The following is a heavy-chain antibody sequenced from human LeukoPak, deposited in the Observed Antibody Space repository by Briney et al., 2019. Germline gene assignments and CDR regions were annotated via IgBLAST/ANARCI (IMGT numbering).Heavy chain of an antibody. V-gene: IGHV1-2*06. D-gene: IGHD1-26*01. J-gene: IGHJ4*02. CDR1: GYTFTSYY. Sequence: GASVKVSCKASGYTFTSYYMHWVRQAPGQGLEWMGRINPNSGGTNYAQKFQGRVTMTRDTSISTAYMELSRLRSDDTAVYYCARDLGGQVGATDYWGQGTLVTVSS. CDR3: ARDLGGQVGATDY. CDR2: INPNSGGT.